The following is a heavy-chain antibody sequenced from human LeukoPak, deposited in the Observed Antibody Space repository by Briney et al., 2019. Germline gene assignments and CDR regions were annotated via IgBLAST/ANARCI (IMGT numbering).Heavy chain of an antibody. D-gene: IGHD4-23*01. CDR1: GFTFSSYV. J-gene: IGHJ4*02. V-gene: IGHV3-30*03. Sequence: HSGGSLRLSCAASGFTFSSYVMHWVRQAPGKGLEWVAVISYDGSNQYYADSVKGRFTISRDNSKNTLFLQMSSLRAEDTAVYYCARDMSTMVTSSGFDYWGQGTLVTVSS. CDR2: ISYDGSNQ. CDR3: ARDMSTMVTSSGFDY.